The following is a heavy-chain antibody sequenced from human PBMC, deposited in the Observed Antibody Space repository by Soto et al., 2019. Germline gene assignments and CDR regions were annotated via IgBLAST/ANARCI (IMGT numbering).Heavy chain of an antibody. J-gene: IGHJ5*02. V-gene: IGHV3-30*18. CDR2: ISYDGSNK. Sequence: QVQLVESGGGVVQPGRSLRLSCAASGFTFSSYGMHWVRQAPGKGLEWVAVISYDGSNKYYADSVKGRFTISRDNSKNTLYLQMNSLRAEDKAVYYCAKVSTRSVGNFLSGQGKTPGENWFEPWGQGTLATFYS. CDR3: AKVSTRSVGNFLSGQGKTPGENWFEP. D-gene: IGHD3-10*01. CDR1: GFTFSSYG.